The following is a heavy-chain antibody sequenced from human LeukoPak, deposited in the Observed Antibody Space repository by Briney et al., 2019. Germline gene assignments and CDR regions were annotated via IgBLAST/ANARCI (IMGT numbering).Heavy chain of an antibody. J-gene: IGHJ4*02. V-gene: IGHV3-7*01. D-gene: IGHD2-15*01. CDR3: ARGYCSGGSCYSIDY. CDR2: IKQDGSEK. CDR1: GFTFSSYW. Sequence: PGGSLRLSCAASGFTFSSYWMSWVRQAPGKGLEWVANIKQDGSEKYYVDSVKGRFTISRDNAMNSLYLQMNSLRAEDTAVYYCARGYCSGGSCYSIDYWGQGTLVTVSS.